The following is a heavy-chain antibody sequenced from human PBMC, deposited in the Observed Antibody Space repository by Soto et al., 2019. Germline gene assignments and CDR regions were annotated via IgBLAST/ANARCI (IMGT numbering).Heavy chain of an antibody. J-gene: IGHJ3*02. D-gene: IGHD3-3*01. Sequence: SETLSLTCTVSGGSISSGGYYWSWIRQHPGKGLEWIGYIYYSGSTYYNPSLKSRVTISVDTSKNQFSLKLSSVTAADTAVYYCALRITIFGVVNRAFDIWGQGTMVTVSS. CDR2: IYYSGST. CDR1: GGSISSGGYY. V-gene: IGHV4-31*03. CDR3: ALRITIFGVVNRAFDI.